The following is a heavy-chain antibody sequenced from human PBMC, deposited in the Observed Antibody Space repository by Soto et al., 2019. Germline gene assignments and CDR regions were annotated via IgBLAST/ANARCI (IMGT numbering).Heavy chain of an antibody. J-gene: IGHJ6*02. V-gene: IGHV3-23*01. CDR3: VTSGRRYSYHGMAA. CDR1: RFTFSSYS. D-gene: IGHD3-10*01. Sequence: TGGSLRLSCAASRFTFSSYSMSWVRQAPGKGLEWVSAISGSGGSTYYADSVKGRFTISRDNSKNTLYLQMNSLRAEDTAVYYCVTSGRRYSYHGMAAWAQGTTVPVSS. CDR2: ISGSGGST.